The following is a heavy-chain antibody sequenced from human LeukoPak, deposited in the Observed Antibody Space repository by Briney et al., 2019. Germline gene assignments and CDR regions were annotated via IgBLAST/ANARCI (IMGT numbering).Heavy chain of an antibody. D-gene: IGHD2-2*01. CDR2: IYTGGST. V-gene: IGHV4-4*07. J-gene: IGHJ4*02. Sequence: ASETLSLTCTVSGVSIGIYYWTWLRQPAREGLEYIGRIYTGGSTNYSLSFKSRVTMSVDTSKSQFSLRLTSVTAADTAAYYCARVDCSTTSCAFDYWGRGTLVTVSS. CDR3: ARVDCSTTSCAFDY. CDR1: GVSIGIYY.